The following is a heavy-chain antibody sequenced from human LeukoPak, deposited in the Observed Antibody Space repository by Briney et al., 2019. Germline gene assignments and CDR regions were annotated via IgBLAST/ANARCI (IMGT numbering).Heavy chain of an antibody. CDR2: IFYSGST. CDR3: ARVRIYYYDSSGYPHFDY. CDR1: GGSMSSYY. V-gene: IGHV4-59*12. Sequence: SETLSLTCTVSGGSMSSYYWSWIRQPPGMGLEYIGNIFYSGSTNYNPSLKSRVTISVDTSKNQFSLKLSSVTAADTAVYYCARVRIYYYDSSGYPHFDYWGQGTLVTVSS. D-gene: IGHD3-22*01. J-gene: IGHJ4*02.